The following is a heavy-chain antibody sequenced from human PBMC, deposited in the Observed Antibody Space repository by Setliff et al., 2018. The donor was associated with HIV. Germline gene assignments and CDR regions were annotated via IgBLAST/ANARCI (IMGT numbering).Heavy chain of an antibody. CDR2: VYPGDSDT. V-gene: IGHV5-51*01. J-gene: IGHJ4*02. D-gene: IGHD4-17*01. CDR1: RYSFTTYW. Sequence: GESLKISCKGSRYSFTTYWIAWVRQMPGKGLEWMGIVYPGDSDTRYSPSFQGQVTISADKSISTAYLHWSSLKASDTAIYYCATLDPNYGDYINYWGQGTLVTVSS. CDR3: ATLDPNYGDYINY.